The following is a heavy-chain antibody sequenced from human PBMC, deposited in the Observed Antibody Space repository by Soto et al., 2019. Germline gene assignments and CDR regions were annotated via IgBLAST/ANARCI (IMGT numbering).Heavy chain of an antibody. CDR1: GYSFTNYW. V-gene: IGHV5-51*01. CDR2: FYPGDSDS. CDR3: ARLWNGDYDGAFDI. D-gene: IGHD4-17*01. J-gene: IGHJ3*02. Sequence: GESLKISCRGSGYSFTNYWIGWVRQMPGKGLEWMGIFYPGDSDSAYGPSFQGQVTISADKSISTAYLQWTSLKASDTAIYYCARLWNGDYDGAFDIWGQGTLVTVSS.